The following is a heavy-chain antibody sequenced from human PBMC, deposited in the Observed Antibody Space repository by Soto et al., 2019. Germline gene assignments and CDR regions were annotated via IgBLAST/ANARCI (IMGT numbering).Heavy chain of an antibody. CDR3: AREADCSSTSCYSDDYFDY. J-gene: IGHJ4*02. V-gene: IGHV3-30-3*01. D-gene: IGHD2-2*01. Sequence: GGSLRLSCAASGFTFSSYAMHWVRQAPGKGLEWVAVISYDGSNKYYADSVKGRFTISRDNSKNTLYLQMNSLRAEDTAVYYCAREADCSSTSCYSDDYFDYWGQGTLVTVSS. CDR1: GFTFSSYA. CDR2: ISYDGSNK.